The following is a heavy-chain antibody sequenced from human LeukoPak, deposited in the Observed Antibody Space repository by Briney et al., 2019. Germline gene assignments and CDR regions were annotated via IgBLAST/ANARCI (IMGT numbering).Heavy chain of an antibody. Sequence: SETLSPTCTVSGGSISSYYWSWIRQPPGKGLEWIGYIYYSGSTNYNPSLKSRVTISVDTSKNQFSLKLSSVTAADTAVYYCARLSRDFWSGYNWFDPWGQGTLVTVSS. CDR1: GGSISSYY. CDR3: ARLSRDFWSGYNWFDP. D-gene: IGHD3-3*01. J-gene: IGHJ5*02. CDR2: IYYSGST. V-gene: IGHV4-59*01.